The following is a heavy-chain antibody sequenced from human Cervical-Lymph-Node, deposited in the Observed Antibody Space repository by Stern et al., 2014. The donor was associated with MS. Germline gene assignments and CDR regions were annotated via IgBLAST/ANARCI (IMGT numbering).Heavy chain of an antibody. J-gene: IGHJ3*01. V-gene: IGHV1-2*06. Sequence: QVXXVQSGAEVKKPGASVKVSCKASGYTFTAFYMHWVRQAPGQGLEWMGRINPNSGATDYARQFQGRVTMTRDTSISTAFMEVSRLRSDDTAXFXCXXXPGAGGFDVWGQGTVVTVSS. CDR2: INPNSGAT. D-gene: IGHD6-19*01. CDR3: XXXPGAGGFDV. CDR1: GYTFTAFY.